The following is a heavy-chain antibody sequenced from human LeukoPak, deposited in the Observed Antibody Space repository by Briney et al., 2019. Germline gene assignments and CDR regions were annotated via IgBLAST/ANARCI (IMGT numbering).Heavy chain of an antibody. J-gene: IGHJ3*02. CDR3: ATTVGIVVVITRGAFDI. V-gene: IGHV1-69*06. Sequence: SVKVSCKASGYTFTSYYMHWVRQAPGQGLEWMGGIIPIFGTANYAQKFQGRVTITADKSTSTAYMELSSLRSEDTAVYYCATTVGIVVVITRGAFDIWGQGTMVTVSS. CDR1: GYTFTSYY. D-gene: IGHD3-22*01. CDR2: IIPIFGTA.